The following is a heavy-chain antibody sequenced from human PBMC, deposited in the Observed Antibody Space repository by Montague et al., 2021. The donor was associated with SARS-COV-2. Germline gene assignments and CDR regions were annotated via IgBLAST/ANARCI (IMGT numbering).Heavy chain of an antibody. D-gene: IGHD1-26*01. V-gene: IGHV3-30*04. CDR3: ARESGSFRDGGYFDY. CDR1: GFYFSYA. CDR2: ISNDGSNK. J-gene: IGHJ4*02. Sequence: SLSLSCAASGFYFSYAMHWVRQAPGKGLEWVALISNDGSNKHDADSVKGRFTISRDNSESTLYLQVNSLRAEDTAVYYCARESGSFRDGGYFDYWGQGSLVTVSS.